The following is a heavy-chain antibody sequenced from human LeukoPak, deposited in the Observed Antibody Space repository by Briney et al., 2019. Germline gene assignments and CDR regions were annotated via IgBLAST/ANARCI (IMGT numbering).Heavy chain of an antibody. CDR1: GGSISSGSYY. CDR2: IYTSGST. Sequence: SQTLSLTCTVSGGSISSGSYYWSWIRQPAGKGLEWIGRIYTSGSTNYNPSLKSRVTISVDTSKNQFSLKLSSVTAADTAVYCCAREKRITIFGVVNRNYMDVWGKGTTVTVSS. J-gene: IGHJ6*03. V-gene: IGHV4-61*02. D-gene: IGHD3-3*01. CDR3: AREKRITIFGVVNRNYMDV.